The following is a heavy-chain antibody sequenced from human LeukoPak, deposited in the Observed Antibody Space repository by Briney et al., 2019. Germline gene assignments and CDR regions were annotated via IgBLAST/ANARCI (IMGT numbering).Heavy chain of an antibody. CDR1: GGSLSPYY. J-gene: IGHJ4*02. CDR2: INQSGST. CDR3: ATLGGLYYESHGYPDFDH. Sequence: SETLSLTCSVSGGSLSPYYWSWIRQPPGGWLEWLGEINQSGSTNYNPSLKSRVTISVEKFKNQFSLEVTSVTAADTAMYCCATLGGLYYESHGYPDFDHWGQGTLVTVSS. V-gene: IGHV4-34*01. D-gene: IGHD3-22*01.